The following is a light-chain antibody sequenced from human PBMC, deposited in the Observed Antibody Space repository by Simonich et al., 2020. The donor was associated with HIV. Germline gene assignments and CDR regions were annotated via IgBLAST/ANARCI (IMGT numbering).Light chain of an antibody. CDR1: QSVGSH. CDR2: GAS. CDR3: QQYNNWPLT. J-gene: IGKJ4*01. Sequence: EIGMTPSPATLSVSPGESTTLSCRASQSVGSHLAWYQHKPGQAPRLLIYGASTRATGIPARFSGSGSGTEFTLTISSLQSEDFAVYYCQQYNNWPLTFGGGTKVEMK. V-gene: IGKV3-15*01.